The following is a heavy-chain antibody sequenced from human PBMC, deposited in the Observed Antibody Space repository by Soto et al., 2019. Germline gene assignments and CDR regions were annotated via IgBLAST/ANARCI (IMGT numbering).Heavy chain of an antibody. V-gene: IGHV1-69*12. CDR3: APGKGWQHLGGNFYYGIAV. D-gene: IGHD6-19*01. Sequence: QVQLVQSGAEVKKPGSSVTVSCKASGGTFGNSAISWVRQAPGQGLEWMGGIIPIFPTPDYAQKFQGRVTITADESTSTASMALTSLTSEDTAVYYCAPGKGWQHLGGNFYYGIAVWVQATTVTATS. J-gene: IGHJ6*02. CDR1: GGTFGNSA. CDR2: IIPIFPTP.